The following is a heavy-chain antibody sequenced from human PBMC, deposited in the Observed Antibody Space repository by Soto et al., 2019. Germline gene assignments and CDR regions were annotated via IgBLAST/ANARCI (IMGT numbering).Heavy chain of an antibody. J-gene: IGHJ4*01. CDR1: GFTFTSYA. V-gene: IGHV3-23*01. D-gene: IGHD6-19*01. CDR3: GGSCWFFDY. CDR2: ISDGGSKT. Sequence: EVQLPESGGGVVQPGGSLRLSCAASGFTFTSYAMSWVRQAPGAGLEWVSAISDGGSKTYYADSVKGRFTTSRDNSKNTLYLQMNSLRAEDTAVYYCGGSCWFFDYWGHGTLVTVSS.